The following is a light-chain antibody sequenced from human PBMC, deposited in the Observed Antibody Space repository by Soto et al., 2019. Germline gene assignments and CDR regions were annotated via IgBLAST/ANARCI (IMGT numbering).Light chain of an antibody. CDR2: EAS. J-gene: IGLJ2*01. V-gene: IGLV2-23*01. Sequence: QSVLTQPASVSGSPGQSITISCTGTSSDVGSDNLVSWYQQHPGKAPKLMIYEASKRPSGVSNRFSGSKSGNTASLTISGLQAEDEADYYCCSYAGSSTAIFGGGTKVTVL. CDR3: CSYAGSSTAI. CDR1: SSDVGSDNL.